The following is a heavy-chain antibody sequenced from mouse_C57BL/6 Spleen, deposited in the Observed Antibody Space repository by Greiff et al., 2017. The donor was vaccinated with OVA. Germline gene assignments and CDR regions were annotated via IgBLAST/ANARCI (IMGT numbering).Heavy chain of an antibody. V-gene: IGHV1-47*01. J-gene: IGHJ3*01. CDR2: FHPYNDDT. D-gene: IGHD2-4*01. CDR3: ARGSLDYDAWFAY. CDR1: GYTFTTYP. Sequence: LQESGAELVKPGASVKMSCKASGYTFTTYPIEWMKQNHGKSLEWIGNFHPYNDDTKYNEKFKGKATLTVEQSSSTFYLELSRLTSDDSAVYYCARGSLDYDAWFAYWGQGTLVTVSA.